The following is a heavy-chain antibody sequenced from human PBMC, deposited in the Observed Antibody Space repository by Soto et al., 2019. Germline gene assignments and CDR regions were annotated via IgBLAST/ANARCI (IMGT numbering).Heavy chain of an antibody. CDR2: IKQDGSEM. Sequence: GGSLRLSCAASGFTFSSYWMSWVRQAPGKGLEWVANIKQDGSEMSYVDSVKGRFTISRDNAKNSLYLQLNSLRAEDTAVYYCARDRARGSGLDYWGQGTLVTVSS. V-gene: IGHV3-7*03. D-gene: IGHD2-15*01. CDR1: GFTFSSYW. CDR3: ARDRARGSGLDY. J-gene: IGHJ4*02.